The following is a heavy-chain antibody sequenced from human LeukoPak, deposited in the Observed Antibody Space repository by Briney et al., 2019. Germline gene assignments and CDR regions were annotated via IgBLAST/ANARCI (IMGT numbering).Heavy chain of an antibody. CDR3: TRQGGEDY. J-gene: IGHJ4*02. CDR1: GFTFSGST. V-gene: IGHV3-73*01. D-gene: IGHD3-16*01. Sequence: PGGSLRLSCAASGFTFSGSTMHWVRQASGKGLEWLGRIRSKVNGYATAYAASVKGRFTISRDDSKNTAYLQMNSLKTEDTAVYYCTRQGGEDYWGQGTLVTVSS. CDR2: IRSKVNGYAT.